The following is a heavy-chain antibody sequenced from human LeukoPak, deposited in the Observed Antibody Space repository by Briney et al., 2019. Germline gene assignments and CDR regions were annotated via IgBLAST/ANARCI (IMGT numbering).Heavy chain of an antibody. CDR1: GFTFSSYG. V-gene: IGHV3-33*01. CDR3: AREEVGATLDY. J-gene: IGHJ4*02. Sequence: GGSLRLSCAAAGFTFSSYGMHWVRQAPGKGLEWVAVIWYDGSNKYYADSVKGRFPISRDNSKNTLYLKMNSLRAEDTAVYYCAREEVGATLDYWGQGTLVTVSS. CDR2: IWYDGSNK. D-gene: IGHD1-26*01.